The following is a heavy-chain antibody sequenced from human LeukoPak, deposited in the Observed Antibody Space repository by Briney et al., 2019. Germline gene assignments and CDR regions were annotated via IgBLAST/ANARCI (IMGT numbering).Heavy chain of an antibody. CDR1: GFTFDDYA. Sequence: GGSLRLSCAASGFTFDDYAMHWVRQAPGKGLEWVSGISWNSGSIGYADSVKGRFTISRDNAKNSLYLQMNSLRAEDTALYYCAKSDTAGYHGGDNLDYWGQGTLVTVSS. V-gene: IGHV3-9*01. J-gene: IGHJ4*02. D-gene: IGHD3-16*01. CDR2: ISWNSGSI. CDR3: AKSDTAGYHGGDNLDY.